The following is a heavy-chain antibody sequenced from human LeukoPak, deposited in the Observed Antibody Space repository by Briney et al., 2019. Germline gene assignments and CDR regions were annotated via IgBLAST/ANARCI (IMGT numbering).Heavy chain of an antibody. J-gene: IGHJ4*02. Sequence: SVKVSCKASGGTFSSYAISWVRQAPGQGLEWMGRIIPIFGTANYAQKFQGRVTVTTDESTSTAYMELSSLRSEDTAVYYCARGPENIAAAGSGYFDYWGQGTLVTVSS. CDR2: IIPIFGTA. D-gene: IGHD6-13*01. CDR1: GGTFSSYA. V-gene: IGHV1-69*05. CDR3: ARGPENIAAAGSGYFDY.